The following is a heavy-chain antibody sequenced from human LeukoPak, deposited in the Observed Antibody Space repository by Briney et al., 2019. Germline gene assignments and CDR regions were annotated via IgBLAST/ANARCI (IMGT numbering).Heavy chain of an antibody. CDR2: TYTGGET. V-gene: IGHV4-4*07. J-gene: IGHJ6*03. D-gene: IGHD1-1*01. CDR3: ARGGHHDPAHDYFYQYMDV. Sequence: SETLSLTCIVSGGSMSRYYWSWIRQPAGKGLEWIGRTYTGGETNYNSSLKSRVTVSVDTSKNQFSLELRSVTAADTAVYYCARGGHHDPAHDYFYQYMDVWGKGTTVTVS. CDR1: GGSMSRYY.